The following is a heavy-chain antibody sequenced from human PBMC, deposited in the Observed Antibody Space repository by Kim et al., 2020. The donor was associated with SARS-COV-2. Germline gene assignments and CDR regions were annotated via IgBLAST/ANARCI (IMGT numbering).Heavy chain of an antibody. Sequence: PSPKSRVTISVDTSKNQFSLKLSSVTAADTAVYYCARHQIAVAGRGYFQHWGQGTLVTVSS. D-gene: IGHD6-19*01. CDR3: ARHQIAVAGRGYFQH. V-gene: IGHV4-59*08. J-gene: IGHJ1*01.